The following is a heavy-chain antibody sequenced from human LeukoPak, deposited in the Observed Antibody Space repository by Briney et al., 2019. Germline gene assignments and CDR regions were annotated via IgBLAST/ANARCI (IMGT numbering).Heavy chain of an antibody. J-gene: IGHJ4*02. CDR2: INPNSGGT. V-gene: IGHV1-2*02. Sequence: ASVKVSCTASGYTFTGYYMHWVRQAPGQGLEWMGWINPNSGGTNYAQKFQGRVTMTRDTSISTAYMELSRLRSDDTAVYYCARSTWGSSGYYYATDYWGQGTLVTVSS. CDR3: ARSTWGSSGYYYATDY. D-gene: IGHD3-22*01. CDR1: GYTFTGYY.